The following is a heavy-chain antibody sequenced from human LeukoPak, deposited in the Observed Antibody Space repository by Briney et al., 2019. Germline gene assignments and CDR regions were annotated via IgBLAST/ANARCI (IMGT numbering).Heavy chain of an antibody. CDR1: GASISSGSYY. V-gene: IGHV4-61*02. Sequence: SETLSLTCTVSGASISSGSYYWSWIRQPAGKGLEWIGRIYTSGSTNYNPSLKSRVTISVDTSKNQFSLKLSSVTAADTAVYYCARAPYSGSYFRWFDPWGQGTLVTVSS. J-gene: IGHJ5*02. CDR2: IYTSGST. CDR3: ARAPYSGSYFRWFDP. D-gene: IGHD1-26*01.